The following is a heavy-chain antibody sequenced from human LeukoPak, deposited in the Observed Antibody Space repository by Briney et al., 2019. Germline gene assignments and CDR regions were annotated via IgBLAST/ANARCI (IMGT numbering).Heavy chain of an antibody. CDR3: AAMRPYFSDGRGXSNPPXWFDP. CDR2: FDPEEDRT. CDR1: GYPLTELS. Sequence: ASVKVSCKVSGYPLTELSLHWVRQAPGKGLEWMGGFDPEEDRTVYAHKFRGRVTMTEDTSTDTAYMELSGLTSEDTAVYYCAAMRPYFSDGRGXSNPPXWFDPWGXGTLVTV. D-gene: IGHD3-22*01. J-gene: IGHJ5*02. V-gene: IGHV1-24*01.